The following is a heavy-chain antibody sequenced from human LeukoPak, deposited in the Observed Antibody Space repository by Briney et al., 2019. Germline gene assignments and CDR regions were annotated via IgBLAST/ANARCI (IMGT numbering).Heavy chain of an antibody. V-gene: IGHV4-59*01. J-gene: IGHJ5*02. Sequence: SETLSLTCTVSGGSISSYFWSWIRQPPGKGLEWIGYISYTGSTNYNPSLKSRVTISVDTSKKQFSLQMTSVTAADTAVYYCARDDYRGVTNFDPWGQGTLVTVSS. CDR2: ISYTGST. D-gene: IGHD3-10*01. CDR3: ARDDYRGVTNFDP. CDR1: GGSISSYF.